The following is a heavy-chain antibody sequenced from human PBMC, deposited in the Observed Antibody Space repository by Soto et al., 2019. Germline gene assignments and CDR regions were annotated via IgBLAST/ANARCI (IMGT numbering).Heavy chain of an antibody. Sequence: PLETLSLTCTVSGGSISSGDYYWSWIRQPPGKGLEWIGYIYYSGSTYYNPSLKSRVTISVDTSKNQFSLKLSSVTAADTAVYYCARDGDSSGYSKTQNAFDIWGQGTMVTVSS. D-gene: IGHD3-22*01. CDR2: IYYSGST. V-gene: IGHV4-30-4*01. J-gene: IGHJ3*02. CDR1: GGSISSGDYY. CDR3: ARDGDSSGYSKTQNAFDI.